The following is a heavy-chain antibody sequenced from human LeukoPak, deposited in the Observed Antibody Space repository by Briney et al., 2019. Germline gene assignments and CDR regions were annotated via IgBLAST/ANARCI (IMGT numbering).Heavy chain of an antibody. CDR1: GFTFSSNW. Sequence: GGSLRLSCATSGFTFSSNWMSWVRHVPGRGLDWVANIKPDGSAEYYAASVKGRFTVSRDNAENSLYLQMNSLRAEDTAVYYCARKTGTTGEAFDYWGQGTQVTVSS. D-gene: IGHD1-1*01. J-gene: IGHJ4*02. V-gene: IGHV3-7*03. CDR3: ARKTGTTGEAFDY. CDR2: IKPDGSAE.